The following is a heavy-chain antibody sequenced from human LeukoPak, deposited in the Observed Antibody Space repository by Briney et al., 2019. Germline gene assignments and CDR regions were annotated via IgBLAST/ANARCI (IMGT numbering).Heavy chain of an antibody. CDR3: ARERDLFGGPNFLRFMVV. D-gene: IGHD3-16*01. V-gene: IGHV3-53*01. CDR1: GFTVIYNY. Sequence: GGSLRLSCAASGFTVIYNYLSWVRQAPGKGLEWVSVIYVIGDTYFVDAVKGRFTISRDNSKNTVFLHMNNLTAEDTAVYYCARERDLFGGPNFLRFMVVWGERPTVPVSS. CDR2: IYVIGDT. J-gene: IGHJ6*01.